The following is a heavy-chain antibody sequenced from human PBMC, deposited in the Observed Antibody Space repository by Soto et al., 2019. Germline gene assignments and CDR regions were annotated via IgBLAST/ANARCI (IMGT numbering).Heavy chain of an antibody. V-gene: IGHV1-46*01. CDR1: GYTFTSYY. J-gene: IGHJ4*02. D-gene: IGHD3-22*01. CDR2: INPSGGST. Sequence: GASVKVSCKASGYTFTSYYMHWVRQAPGQGLEWMGIINPSGGSTSYAQKFQGRVTMTRDTSTSTVYMELSSLRSEDTAVYYCARGPSSGYYQYYFDYWGQGTLVTVSS. CDR3: ARGPSSGYYQYYFDY.